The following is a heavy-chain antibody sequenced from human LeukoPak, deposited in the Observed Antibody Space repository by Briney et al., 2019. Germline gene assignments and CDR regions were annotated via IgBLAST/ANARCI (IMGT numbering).Heavy chain of an antibody. J-gene: IGHJ4*02. CDR2: INPNSGGT. CDR3: ARDRYYYDSSGYPGY. CDR1: GYTFTGYY. Sequence: ASVKASCKASGYTFTGYYMHWVRQAPGQGLDWMGWINPNSGGTNYAQKFQGRVTMTRDTSISTAYMELSRLRSDDTAVYYCARDRYYYDSSGYPGYWGQGTLVTVSS. V-gene: IGHV1-2*02. D-gene: IGHD3-22*01.